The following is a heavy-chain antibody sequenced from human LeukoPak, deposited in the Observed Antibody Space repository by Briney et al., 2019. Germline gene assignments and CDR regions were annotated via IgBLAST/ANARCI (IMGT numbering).Heavy chain of an antibody. V-gene: IGHV3-23*01. CDR3: AKDESGLWFGENYYFDY. CDR1: GFTFSSYA. J-gene: IGHJ4*02. D-gene: IGHD3-10*01. CDR2: ISGSGGST. Sequence: PRGCLRLSCAASGFTFSSYAMSWVRQAPGKGLEWVSAISGSGGSTYYADSVKGRFTISRDNSKNTLYLQMDSLRAEDTAVYYCAKDESGLWFGENYYFDYWGQGTLVTVSS.